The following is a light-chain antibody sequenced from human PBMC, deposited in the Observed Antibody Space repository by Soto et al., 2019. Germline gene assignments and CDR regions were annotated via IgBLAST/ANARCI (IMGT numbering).Light chain of an antibody. Sequence: DIQMTQSPSTLSASVGDRVTITCRASQSISSWLAWYQQKPGEAPKLLIYDASSLESGVPSRFSGSGSGTDFTLTISSLQPEDFATYFCQQLNSYPITFGQGTRLEIK. J-gene: IGKJ5*01. CDR3: QQLNSYPIT. CDR1: QSISSW. V-gene: IGKV1-5*01. CDR2: DAS.